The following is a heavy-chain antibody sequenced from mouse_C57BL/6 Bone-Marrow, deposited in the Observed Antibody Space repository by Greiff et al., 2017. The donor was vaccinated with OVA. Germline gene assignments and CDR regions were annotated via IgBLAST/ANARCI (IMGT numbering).Heavy chain of an antibody. CDR3: AREGPYGNYDYYAMDY. CDR2: INYDGSST. V-gene: IGHV5-16*01. D-gene: IGHD2-10*02. CDR1: GFTFSDYY. Sequence: EVQVVESEGGLVQPGSSMKLSCTASGFTFSDYYMAWVRQVPEKGLEWVANINYDGSSTYYLDSLKSRFIISRDNAKNILYLQMSSLKSEDTATYYCAREGPYGNYDYYAMDYWGQGTSVTVSS. J-gene: IGHJ4*01.